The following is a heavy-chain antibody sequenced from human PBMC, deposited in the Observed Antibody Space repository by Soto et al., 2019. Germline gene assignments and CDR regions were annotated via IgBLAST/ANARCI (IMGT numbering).Heavy chain of an antibody. Sequence: ASVKVSCKASGYTFTSYDFNWVRQAPGQGLEWMGWVNPNSGNTDYAQKFQGRVTMTRNTSIRTAYMELSSLRSEDTAVYYCATRIRRLVYCTNGVCSTARYFQHWGQGTLVTVSS. CDR1: GYTFTSYD. J-gene: IGHJ1*01. V-gene: IGHV1-8*01. D-gene: IGHD2-8*01. CDR3: ATRIRRLVYCTNGVCSTARYFQH. CDR2: VNPNSGNT.